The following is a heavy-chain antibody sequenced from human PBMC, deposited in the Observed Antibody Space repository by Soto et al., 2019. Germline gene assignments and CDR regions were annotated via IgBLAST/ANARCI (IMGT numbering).Heavy chain of an antibody. CDR2: INHSGST. CDR1: GGSFSGYY. D-gene: IGHD3-3*01. J-gene: IGHJ3*02. CDR3: ARAALNDFWSGYYNSAFDI. V-gene: IGHV4-34*01. Sequence: PSETLSLTCAVYGGSFSGYYWSWIRQPPGKGLEWIGEINHSGSTNYNPSLKSRFTISRDNSKNTLYLQMNSLRAEDTAVYYCARAALNDFWSGYYNSAFDIWGQGTMVTVSS.